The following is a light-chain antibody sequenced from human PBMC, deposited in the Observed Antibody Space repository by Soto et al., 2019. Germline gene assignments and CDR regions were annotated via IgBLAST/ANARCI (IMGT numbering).Light chain of an antibody. Sequence: QSVLTQPPSASGTPGQRVTISCSGSSSNIGSNYVYWYQQLPGTAPKRLIYRNNQRPSGVPDRFSGSKSGTSASLAVSGLRSEDEDDYYCAAWDDSLSAYVFGTGTKVNVL. V-gene: IGLV1-47*01. CDR1: SSNIGSNY. CDR2: RNN. J-gene: IGLJ1*01. CDR3: AAWDDSLSAYV.